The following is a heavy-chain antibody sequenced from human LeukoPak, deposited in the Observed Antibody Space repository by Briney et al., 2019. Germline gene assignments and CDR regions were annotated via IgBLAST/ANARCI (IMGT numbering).Heavy chain of an antibody. V-gene: IGHV3-23*01. CDR2: ISGSGGST. CDR1: GFTFSGYG. Sequence: GGSLRLSRAASGFTFSGYGMSWVRQAPGKGLEWVSGISGSGGSTYYADSVKGRFTISRDNSKNTLYLQMNSLRAEDTAVYYCAKAVSCSSTSCYRSYGMDVWGQGTTVTVSS. D-gene: IGHD2-2*02. CDR3: AKAVSCSSTSCYRSYGMDV. J-gene: IGHJ6*02.